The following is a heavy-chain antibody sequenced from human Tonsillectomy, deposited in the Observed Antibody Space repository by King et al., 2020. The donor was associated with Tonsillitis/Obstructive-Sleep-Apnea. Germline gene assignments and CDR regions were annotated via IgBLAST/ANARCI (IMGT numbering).Heavy chain of an antibody. D-gene: IGHD5-24*01. V-gene: IGHV1-69*10. CDR2: IIPILGIA. Sequence: QLVQSGAEVKKPGSSVKVSCKASRGTFSSYAISWVRQAPGQGLEWMGGIIPILGIANYAQKFQGRVTITADKSTSTAYMELSSLRSEDTAVYYCARAGVVEMATINGYYYGMDVWGQGTTVTVSS. J-gene: IGHJ6*02. CDR1: RGTFSSYA. CDR3: ARAGVVEMATINGYYYGMDV.